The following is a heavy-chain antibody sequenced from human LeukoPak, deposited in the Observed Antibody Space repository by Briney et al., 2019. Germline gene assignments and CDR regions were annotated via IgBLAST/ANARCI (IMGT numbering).Heavy chain of an antibody. CDR1: GYTFTSYG. CDR2: ISAYNGKT. CDR3: ARAPSRYSNVERSVGRWFYYYMDV. V-gene: IGHV1-18*01. D-gene: IGHD4-11*01. J-gene: IGHJ6*03. Sequence: PLASVTVSCKPSGYTFTSYGISWVRQAPGQGLEWMGWISAYNGKTNYAQTLQGRVTITTDTSTSTAYMELRSLRSDDTAVYYCARAPSRYSNVERSVGRWFYYYMDVWGQGTTVTASS.